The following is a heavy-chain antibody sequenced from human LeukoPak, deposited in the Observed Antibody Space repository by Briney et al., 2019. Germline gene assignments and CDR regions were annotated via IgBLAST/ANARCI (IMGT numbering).Heavy chain of an antibody. CDR2: IWYDGSNK. CDR1: GFTFSSYG. D-gene: IGHD4-23*01. Sequence: GGSLRLSCAASGFTFSSYGMHWVRQAPGKGLEWVAVIWYDGSNKYYADSVKGRFTISRDNSKNTLCLQMNSLRAEDTAVYYCARDADYGGNLPYYYYGMDVWGQGTTVTVSS. V-gene: IGHV3-33*01. CDR3: ARDADYGGNLPYYYYGMDV. J-gene: IGHJ6*02.